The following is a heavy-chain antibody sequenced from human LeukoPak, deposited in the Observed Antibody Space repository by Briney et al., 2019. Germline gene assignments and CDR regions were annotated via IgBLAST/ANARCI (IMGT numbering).Heavy chain of an antibody. J-gene: IGHJ4*02. Sequence: PGGSLRLSCAASGFTVSSSYMNWVRQASGKGLEWVSVIYSGGSTYYADSVKGRFTISRDNSKNTLYLQMNSLRVEDTAVYYCARGRPHFDYWGQGTLVTVSS. V-gene: IGHV3-53*01. D-gene: IGHD1-14*01. CDR3: ARGRPHFDY. CDR1: GFTVSSSY. CDR2: IYSGGST.